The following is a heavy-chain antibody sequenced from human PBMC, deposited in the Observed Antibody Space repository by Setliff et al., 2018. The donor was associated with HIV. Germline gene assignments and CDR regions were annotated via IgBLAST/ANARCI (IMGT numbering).Heavy chain of an antibody. D-gene: IGHD2-21*01. CDR3: TRGRGIIGALVY. V-gene: IGHV1-69*13. CDR2: IIPIYGTP. CDR1: GGTFSSYA. J-gene: IGHJ4*02. Sequence: SVKVSCKASGGTFSSYAITWVRQAPGQGPEWMGGIIPIYGTPNYAQRFQGRVTITADESTSTAYMELYNLRSEDTAMYYCTRGRGIIGALVYWGQGTLVTVSS.